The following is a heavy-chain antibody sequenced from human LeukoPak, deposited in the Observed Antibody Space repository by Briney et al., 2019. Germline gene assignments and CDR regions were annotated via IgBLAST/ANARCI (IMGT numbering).Heavy chain of an antibody. CDR2: ISYDGSNK. CDR1: GFTFSSYA. CDR3: ARDTRSSSLRYYFDY. D-gene: IGHD6-13*01. Sequence: PGRSLRLSCAASGFTFSSYAMHWVRQAPGKGLEWAAVISYDGSNKYYADSVKGRFTISRDNSKNTLYLQMNSLRAEDTAVYYCARDTRSSSLRYYFDYWGQGTLVTVSS. V-gene: IGHV3-30-3*01. J-gene: IGHJ4*02.